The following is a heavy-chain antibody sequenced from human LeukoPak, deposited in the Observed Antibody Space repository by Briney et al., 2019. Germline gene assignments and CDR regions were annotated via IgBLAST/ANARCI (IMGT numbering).Heavy chain of an antibody. CDR1: RFAFSNYA. CDR2: ISYNGSNK. J-gene: IGHJ4*02. D-gene: IGHD3-10*01. CDR3: ARLWGVDGFDY. V-gene: IGHV3-30*04. Sequence: GGSLRLSCAASRFAFSNYAMHWVRQAPGQGLEWVALISYNGSNKYYADSVKGRFTISRDNSKNTLSLQMTSLRAEDTDVYYCARLWGVDGFDYWGQGTLVTVSS.